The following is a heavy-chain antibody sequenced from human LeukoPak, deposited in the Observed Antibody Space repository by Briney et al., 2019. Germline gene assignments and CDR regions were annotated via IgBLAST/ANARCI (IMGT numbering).Heavy chain of an antibody. V-gene: IGHV3-64D*09. CDR2: ISSNGGST. CDR3: VTARASYCGGDCYFGYFEL. CDR1: GFTFSSYA. Sequence: GGSLRLSCSASGFTFSSYAMHWVRQAPGKGLEYVSAISSNGGSTYYADSVKGRFTISRDNSKNTLYLQMSSLRAEDTAVYYCVTARASYCGGDCYFGYFELRGRGTLVTVSS. J-gene: IGHJ2*01. D-gene: IGHD2-21*02.